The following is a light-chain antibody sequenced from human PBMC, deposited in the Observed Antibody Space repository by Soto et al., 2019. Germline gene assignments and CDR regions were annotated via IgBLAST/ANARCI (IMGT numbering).Light chain of an antibody. V-gene: IGKV3-11*01. CDR3: QQRHMWPIT. CDR2: DAY. Sequence: EVVLTQSPFTLSLSPGERATLSCRASQSFRGLLAWYQQKPGQAPRLLIYDAYKRATRIPPRFSGSGSGTDFTLTISSLEPEDSAVYYCQQRHMWPITFGQGTRLEIK. CDR1: QSFRGL. J-gene: IGKJ5*01.